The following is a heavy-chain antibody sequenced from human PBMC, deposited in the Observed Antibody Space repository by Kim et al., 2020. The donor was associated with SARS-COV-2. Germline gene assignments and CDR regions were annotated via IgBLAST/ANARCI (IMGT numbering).Heavy chain of an antibody. CDR2: VSNSGGA. D-gene: IGHD3-22*01. Sequence: SETLSLTCSVSGDSVSSGDYYWSWIRQPPGKGLEWIAYVSNSGGANYNPSLKSRVTMSADTSKQQFSLNMNSLTAADTAVYFCARDSYNPGGYYAYSYYAGLGVWGPGTTVTDS. V-gene: IGHV4-61*08. CDR1: GDSVSSGDYY. J-gene: IGHJ6*02. CDR3: ARDSYNPGGYYAYSYYAGLGV.